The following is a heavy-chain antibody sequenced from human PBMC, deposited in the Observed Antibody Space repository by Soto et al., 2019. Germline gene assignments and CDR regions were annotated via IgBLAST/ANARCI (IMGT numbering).Heavy chain of an antibody. CDR1: GYTLTELS. J-gene: IGHJ4*02. CDR3: ATAPVVAAPYYFDY. Sequence: ASVKVSCKVSGYTLTELSMHWVRQAPGKGLEWMGGFDPEDGETIYAQKFQGRVTMTEDTSTDTAYMELSSLRSEDTAVYYCATAPVVAAPYYFDYWGQGTLVNVSS. CDR2: FDPEDGET. D-gene: IGHD2-15*01. V-gene: IGHV1-24*01.